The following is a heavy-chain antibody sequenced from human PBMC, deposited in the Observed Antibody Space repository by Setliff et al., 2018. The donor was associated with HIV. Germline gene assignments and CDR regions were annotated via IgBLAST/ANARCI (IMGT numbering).Heavy chain of an antibody. V-gene: IGHV1-69*05. CDR3: ARVNVISAVMEAFDL. CDR1: GGTFSSYA. CDR2: IIPISGTA. Sequence: GASVKVSCKASGGTFSSYAISWVRQAPGQGLEWMGGIIPISGTANYAQKFQGRVTITTDESTSTAYMELSGLRSEDTAVYYCARVNVISAVMEAFDLWGQGTLVTVS. J-gene: IGHJ3*01. D-gene: IGHD2-21*01.